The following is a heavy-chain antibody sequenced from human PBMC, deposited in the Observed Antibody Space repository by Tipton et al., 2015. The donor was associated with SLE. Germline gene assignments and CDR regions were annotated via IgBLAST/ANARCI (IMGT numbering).Heavy chain of an antibody. J-gene: IGHJ4*02. CDR2: IYPGDSET. Sequence: VQLVQSGAEVKQPGESLKISCTGSGYSFTNYWIGCVRQMAGKGLEWRGGIYPGDSETSYSPSFQGQVTISADRTISTAYLKWSRLETSDTAMYYWARHVVNWGSIELDYWGQGTLVTVYS. D-gene: IGHD7-27*01. CDR1: GYSFTNYW. CDR3: ARHVVNWGSIELDY. V-gene: IGHV5-51*01.